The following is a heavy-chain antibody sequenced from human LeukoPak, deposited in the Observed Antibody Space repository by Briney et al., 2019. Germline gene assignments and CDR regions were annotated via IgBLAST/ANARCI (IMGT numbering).Heavy chain of an antibody. CDR3: ARELWFGESDAFDI. D-gene: IGHD3-10*01. V-gene: IGHV3-21*04. CDR2: ISSSSSYI. CDR1: GFTFSSYS. J-gene: IGHJ3*02. Sequence: PGGSLRLSCAASGFTFSSYSMNWVRQAPGKGLEWVSSISSSSSYIYYADSVKGRFTISRDNAKNSLYLQMNSLRAEDTAVYYCARELWFGESDAFDIWGQGTMVTVSS.